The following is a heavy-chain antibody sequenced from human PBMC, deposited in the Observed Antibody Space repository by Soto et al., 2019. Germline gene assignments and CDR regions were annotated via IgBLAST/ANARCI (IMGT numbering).Heavy chain of an antibody. CDR3: ARDQRITIFGVLDY. CDR1: GFTFSSYA. CDR2: ISYDGSNK. V-gene: IGHV3-30*14. J-gene: IGHJ4*02. D-gene: IGHD3-3*01. Sequence: GGSLRLSCAASGFTFSSYAMHWVRQAPGKGLERVAVISYDGSNKYYADSVKGRFTISRDNFKNTLYLQMNSLRAEDTAVYYCARDQRITIFGVLDYRGQGTLVTVSS.